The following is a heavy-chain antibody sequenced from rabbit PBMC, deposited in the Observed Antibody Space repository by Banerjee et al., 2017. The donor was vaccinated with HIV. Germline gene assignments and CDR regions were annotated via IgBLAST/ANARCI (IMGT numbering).Heavy chain of an antibody. CDR2: IYTGSGNIA. J-gene: IGHJ4*01. Sequence: QEQLKETGGGLVQPGGSLTLSCTASGFDFSSHHMSWVRQAPGKGLEWIACIYTGSGNIAYYASWAKGRFTISKTSSTTVTLQMTSLTAADTATYFCARTGSYWYAFNLWGPGTLVTVS. CDR3: ARTGSYWYAFNL. CDR1: GFDFSSHHM. D-gene: IGHD6-1*01. V-gene: IGHV1S45*01.